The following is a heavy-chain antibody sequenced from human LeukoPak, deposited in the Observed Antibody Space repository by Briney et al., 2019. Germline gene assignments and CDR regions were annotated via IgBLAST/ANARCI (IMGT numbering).Heavy chain of an antibody. Sequence: SGPTLVNPTQSLTPTCTFSGFSLSTSGVGVGWIRQPPGKALEWLALIYWDDDKRYSPSLKSRLTITKDTSKNQVVLTMTNMDPVDTATYYCAHTLYYYGSGSGNYFDYWGQGTLVTVSS. V-gene: IGHV2-5*02. J-gene: IGHJ4*02. CDR2: IYWDDDK. CDR3: AHTLYYYGSGSGNYFDY. D-gene: IGHD3-10*01. CDR1: GFSLSTSGVG.